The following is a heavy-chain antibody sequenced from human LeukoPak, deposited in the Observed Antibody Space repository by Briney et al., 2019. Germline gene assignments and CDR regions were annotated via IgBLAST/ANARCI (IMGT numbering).Heavy chain of an antibody. CDR1: VYTFTSYY. CDR3: ARGSVGATASHYYFDY. J-gene: IGHJ4*02. V-gene: IGHV1-46*01. D-gene: IGHD1-26*01. Sequence: ASVNVSCTASVYTFTSYYMHSVREAPGQGLEGRGVIDPSGGSTSYAQKFQGRVTMARDMSTSTVYMEMSSLRSEDTAVYYCARGSVGATASHYYFDYWGQGTLVTVSS. CDR2: IDPSGGST.